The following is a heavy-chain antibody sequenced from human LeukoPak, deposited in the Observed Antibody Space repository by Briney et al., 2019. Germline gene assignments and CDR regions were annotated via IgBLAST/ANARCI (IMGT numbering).Heavy chain of an antibody. V-gene: IGHV3-30-3*01. D-gene: IGHD6-13*01. CDR3: ARASSSWYKDAFDI. J-gene: IGHJ3*02. Sequence: GGSLRLSCAASGFTFSSYAMHWVRQAPGKGLEWVAVISYDGSNKYYADSVKGRFTISRDNSKNTLYLQMNSLRAEDTAVYYCARASSSWYKDAFDIWGQGTMVTVSS. CDR2: ISYDGSNK. CDR1: GFTFSSYA.